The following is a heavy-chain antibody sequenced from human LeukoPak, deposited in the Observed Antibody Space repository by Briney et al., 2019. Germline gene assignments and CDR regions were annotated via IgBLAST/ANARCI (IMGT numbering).Heavy chain of an antibody. J-gene: IGHJ4*02. CDR1: GFTFSSYA. CDR3: ARDRGSGSGFDY. Sequence: GGSLRLSCAASGFTFSSYAMHWVRQAPGKGLEWVAVISYDGSNKYYADSVKGRFTISRDNSKNTLYLQMSSLRAEDTAVYYCARDRGSGSGFDYWGQGTLVTVSS. V-gene: IGHV3-30-3*01. CDR2: ISYDGSNK. D-gene: IGHD3-16*01.